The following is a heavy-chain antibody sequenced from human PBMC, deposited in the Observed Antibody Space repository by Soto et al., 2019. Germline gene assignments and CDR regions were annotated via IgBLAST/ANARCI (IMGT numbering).Heavy chain of an antibody. CDR2: IIPVFGIV. CDR1: GGNPSNSA. CDR3: ATGRIVVFRSSAYYGMDV. J-gene: IGHJ6*02. Sequence: QVQLVQSGAEVKKPGSSVKVSCKASGGNPSNSAISWVRQAPGQGPEWMGGIIPVFGIVNYAQKFQGRVTITADEGTNTAHMELSRLRSEDTAMYYCATGRIVVFRSSAYYGMDVWGQGTTVTVSS. D-gene: IGHD3-22*01. V-gene: IGHV1-69*01.